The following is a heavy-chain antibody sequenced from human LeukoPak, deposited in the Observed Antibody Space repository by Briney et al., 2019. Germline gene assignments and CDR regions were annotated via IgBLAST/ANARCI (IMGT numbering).Heavy chain of an antibody. J-gene: IGHJ5*02. CDR2: IYYSGST. CDR3: ARDHLPEYNWFDP. V-gene: IGHV4-30-4*01. Sequence: SETLSLTCTVSGGSISSGDYDWSWIRQPPGKGLEWIGYIYYSGSTYYNPSLKSRVTISVDTSKNQFSLKLSSVTAADTAVYYCARDHLPEYNWFDPWGQGTLVTVSS. CDR1: GGSISSGDYD.